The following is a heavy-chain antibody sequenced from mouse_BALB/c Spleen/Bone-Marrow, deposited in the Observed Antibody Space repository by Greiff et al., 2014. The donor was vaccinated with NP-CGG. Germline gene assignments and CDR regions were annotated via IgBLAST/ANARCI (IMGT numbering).Heavy chain of an antibody. Sequence: EVQVVESGAELVKPGASVKLSCTASGFNIKDTYMHWVKQRPEQGLEWIGRIDPANGNTKYDPKFQGKATITTDTSSNTAYLQLRSLTSEDTAVYYCARYDYRYSWFAYGGQGTLVTVSA. CDR3: ARYDYRYSWFAY. D-gene: IGHD2-14*01. CDR2: IDPANGNT. V-gene: IGHV14-3*02. CDR1: GFNIKDTY. J-gene: IGHJ3*01.